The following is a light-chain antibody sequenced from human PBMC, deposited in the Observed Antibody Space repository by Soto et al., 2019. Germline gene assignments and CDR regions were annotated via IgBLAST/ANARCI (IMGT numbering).Light chain of an antibody. CDR2: GAS. J-gene: IGKJ1*01. CDR3: QQYGSLPRT. V-gene: IGKV3-20*01. Sequence: EIVLTQSPGTLSLSPGERATLSCGAGQSFTSNYLAWYQQKRGQAPRLLIYGASSRATGVPDRFSGSGSGTDFTLTLSRLEPEDFAVYYCQQYGSLPRTFGQGTKVEIK. CDR1: QSFTSNY.